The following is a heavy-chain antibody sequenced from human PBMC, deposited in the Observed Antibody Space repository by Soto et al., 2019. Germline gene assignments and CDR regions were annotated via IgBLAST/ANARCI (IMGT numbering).Heavy chain of an antibody. J-gene: IGHJ4*02. Sequence: PGESLKISCKGSGYSFTSYWISWVRQMPGKGLEWMGRIDPSDSYTNYSPSFQGHVTISADKSISTAYLQWSSLKASDTAMYYCARGPRSSGYLGETGYWGQGTLVTVSS. CDR1: GYSFTSYW. V-gene: IGHV5-10-1*01. CDR2: IDPSDSYT. CDR3: ARGPRSSGYLGETGY. D-gene: IGHD3-22*01.